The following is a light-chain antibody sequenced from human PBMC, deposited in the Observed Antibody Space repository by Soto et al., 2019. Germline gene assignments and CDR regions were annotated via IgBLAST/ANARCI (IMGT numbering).Light chain of an antibody. Sequence: QSALTQPASVSGSPGQSITISCSGTSSDVGRYNAVSWYQQHPGKVPQLMIYDVSIRPSGISDRFSASKSGNMASLTISGLQAEDEADYYCSSYTVSGSYVFGTRTKFTVL. J-gene: IGLJ1*01. CDR1: SSDVGRYNA. CDR2: DVS. V-gene: IGLV2-14*03. CDR3: SSYTVSGSYV.